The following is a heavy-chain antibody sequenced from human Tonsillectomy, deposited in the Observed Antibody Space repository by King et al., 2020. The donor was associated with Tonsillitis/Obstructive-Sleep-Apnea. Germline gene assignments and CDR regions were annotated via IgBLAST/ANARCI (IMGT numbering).Heavy chain of an antibody. CDR2: FDPEDGEI. D-gene: IGHD2-21*02. Sequence: QLVQSGAEVKKPGASVKVSCKVSGYTLTELSMHWVRQAPGKGLEWMGSFDPEDGEIIYAQKFQGRVTMTGDTSTDTAYMELSSLRSDDTAVYYCATTSGDYAKFDYWGQRTLVTVSS. CDR3: ATTSGDYAKFDY. CDR1: GYTLTELS. J-gene: IGHJ4*02. V-gene: IGHV1-24*01.